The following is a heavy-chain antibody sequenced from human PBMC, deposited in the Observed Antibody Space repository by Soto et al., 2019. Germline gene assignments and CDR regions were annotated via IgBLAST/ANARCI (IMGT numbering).Heavy chain of an antibody. CDR3: AXDRFTSSGFDY. CDR2: IWYDGSNK. V-gene: IGHV3-33*01. J-gene: IGHJ4*02. CDR1: GFTFSSYG. D-gene: IGHD6-19*01. Sequence: QVQLVESGGGVVQPGRSLRLSCAASGFTFSSYGMHWVRQAPGKGLEWVAVIWYDGSNKYYADSVKGRFTISRDNSKNXXXXXXXXXXXXXXXVYYCAXDRFTSSGFDYWGQGTLVTVSS.